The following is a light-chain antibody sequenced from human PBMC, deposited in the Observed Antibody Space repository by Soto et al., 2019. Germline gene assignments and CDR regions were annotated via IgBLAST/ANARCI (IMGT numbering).Light chain of an antibody. J-gene: IGLJ2*01. Sequence: QSALTQPASVSGSPGQSITISCTGTSSDVGGYNFVAWYQQHPGKAPKVMIYEVSNRPSGVSNRFSGSKSGNTASLTISGLQAEDEGDYYCSSYTSSSTLVFGGGTKVTVL. CDR3: SSYTSSSTLV. CDR2: EVS. V-gene: IGLV2-14*01. CDR1: SSDVGGYNF.